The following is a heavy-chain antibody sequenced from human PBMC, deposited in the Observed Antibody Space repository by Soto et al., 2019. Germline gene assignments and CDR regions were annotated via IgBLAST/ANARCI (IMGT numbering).Heavy chain of an antibody. CDR3: AADLYCTNGVCYNLDY. CDR1: GYTFTSYL. Sequence: ASVKVSCKASGYTFTSYLMHWVRQAPGQGLEWMGIINPSGGSTSYAQKFQGRVTMTRDTSTSTVYMELSSLRSEDTAVYYCAADLYCTNGVCYNLDYWGQGTLVTVSS. V-gene: IGHV1-46*03. D-gene: IGHD2-8*01. CDR2: INPSGGST. J-gene: IGHJ4*02.